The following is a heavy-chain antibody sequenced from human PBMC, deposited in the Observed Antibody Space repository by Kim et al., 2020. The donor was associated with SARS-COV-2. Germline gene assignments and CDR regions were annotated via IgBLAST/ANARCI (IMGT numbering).Heavy chain of an antibody. CDR3: ARDSRRDGYNSFDY. V-gene: IGHV4-59*01. D-gene: IGHD5-12*01. Sequence: SETLSLTCTVSGGSISSYYWSWIRQPPGKGLEWIGYIYYSGSTNYNPSLKSRVTISVDTSKNQFSLKLSSVTAADTAVYYCARDSRRDGYNSFDYWGQGTLVTVSS. CDR1: GGSISSYY. J-gene: IGHJ4*02. CDR2: IYYSGST.